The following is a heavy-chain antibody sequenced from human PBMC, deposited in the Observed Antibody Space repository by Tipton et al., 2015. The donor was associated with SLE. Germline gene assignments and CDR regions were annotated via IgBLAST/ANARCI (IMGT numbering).Heavy chain of an antibody. D-gene: IGHD6-6*01. CDR2: VYASGST. Sequence: TLSLTCTISGGSISTYYWSWIRQPPGKGLEWIGFVYASGSTNYNPSLKSRVTISVDTSKNQFSLNLTSVTAADTAMYYCARLVEAGRPPYYFFGMDVWGQGTTVTVSS. CDR3: ARLVEAGRPPYYFFGMDV. V-gene: IGHV4-4*09. J-gene: IGHJ6*02. CDR1: GGSISTYY.